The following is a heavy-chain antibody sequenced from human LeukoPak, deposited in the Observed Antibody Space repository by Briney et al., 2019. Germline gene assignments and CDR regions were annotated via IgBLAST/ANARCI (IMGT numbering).Heavy chain of an antibody. Sequence: GGSLRLPCAASGFTFSSYAMYWVRQAPGKGLEWVAVISYDGSNKYYADSVKGRFTISRDNSKNTLYLQMNSLRAEDTAVYYCARDEFDILTCRGYFQHWGQGTLVTVSS. J-gene: IGHJ1*01. CDR3: ARDEFDILTCRGYFQH. CDR2: ISYDGSNK. CDR1: GFTFSSYA. V-gene: IGHV3-30-3*01. D-gene: IGHD3-9*01.